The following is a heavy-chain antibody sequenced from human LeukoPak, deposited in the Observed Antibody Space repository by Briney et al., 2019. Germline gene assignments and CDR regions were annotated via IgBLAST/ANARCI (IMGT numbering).Heavy chain of an antibody. CDR2: ISAGSSYK. CDR1: TFTFSDYD. CDR3: VKVRGRARVGYFDY. Sequence: GGSLRLSCTASTFTFSDYDMGWVRQAPGKGLEWVSSISAGSSYKFSADSVQGRFTISRDDAKNSLYLQMNSLRVEDTAIYYCVKVRGRARVGYFDYWGQGTLVTVSS. J-gene: IGHJ4*02. V-gene: IGHV3-11*06. D-gene: IGHD1-26*01.